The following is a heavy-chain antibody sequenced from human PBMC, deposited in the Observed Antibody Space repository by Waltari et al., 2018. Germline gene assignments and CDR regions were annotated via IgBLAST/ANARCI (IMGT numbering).Heavy chain of an antibody. D-gene: IGHD3-22*01. Sequence: EVQLVESGGGLVQHGGSLRLSCAASGFSLSSYWMSWVRQAPGKGLEWMANIKKDGSEEYYVDSVRGRFTISRDNAKNSLYLQMNSLRPEDTAVYYCARDQWFAFDIWGQGTMVTVSS. CDR3: ARDQWFAFDI. CDR2: IKKDGSEE. CDR1: GFSLSSYW. V-gene: IGHV3-7*01. J-gene: IGHJ3*02.